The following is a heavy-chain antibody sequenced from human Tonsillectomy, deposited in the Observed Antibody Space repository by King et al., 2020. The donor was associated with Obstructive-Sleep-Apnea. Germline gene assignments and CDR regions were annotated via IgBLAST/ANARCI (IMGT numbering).Heavy chain of an antibody. CDR2: ITTISHYI. CDR3: TSALGSRALRDNWFDL. D-gene: IGHD3-10*01. V-gene: IGHV3-21*01. CDR1: GFIFSDYD. J-gene: IGHJ5*02. Sequence: VQLVESGGGLVKPGGYLRLSCAASGFIFSDYDMNWVRRAPGKGLEWVSSITTISHYIYYADSVKGRFTISRENANNLVYLQMSSLRAEDPAMYYCTSALGSRALRDNWFDLWGQGTLVTVSS.